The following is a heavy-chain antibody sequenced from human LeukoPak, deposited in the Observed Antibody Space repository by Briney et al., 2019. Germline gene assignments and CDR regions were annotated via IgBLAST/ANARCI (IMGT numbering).Heavy chain of an antibody. CDR1: GGSFSGYY. J-gene: IGHJ3*02. CDR3: ARTSVTKSVWGTFGNI. V-gene: IGHV4-34*01. Sequence: SETLSLTCAVYGGSFSGYYWSWIRQPPGKGLEWIGEINHSGSTNYNPSLKSRVTISVDTSKNQFSLKLSSVTAADTAVYYCARTSVTKSVWGTFGNIWGQGTMVPVSS. CDR2: INHSGST. D-gene: IGHD3-16*01.